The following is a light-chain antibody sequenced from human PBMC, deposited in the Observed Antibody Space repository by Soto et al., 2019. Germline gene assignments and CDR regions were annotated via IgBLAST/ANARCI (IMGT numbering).Light chain of an antibody. CDR1: QSVSSSY. V-gene: IGKV3-20*01. CDR2: GAS. J-gene: IGKJ1*01. Sequence: DIMLTQSPGTLSLSRGERATLRCRASQSVSSSYLAWYQQKPGQAPRLLIYGASNRATGIPDRFSGSGSGTDFTLTISRLEPEDFAVYYCQQYGSSGTFGQGTKVDI. CDR3: QQYGSSGT.